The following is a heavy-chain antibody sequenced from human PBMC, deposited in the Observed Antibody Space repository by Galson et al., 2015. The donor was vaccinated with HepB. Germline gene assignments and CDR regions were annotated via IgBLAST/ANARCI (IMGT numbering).Heavy chain of an antibody. CDR2: ISSNGGST. CDR3: VKSLEGIRHYYGMDV. CDR1: GFTFSSYA. J-gene: IGHJ6*02. V-gene: IGHV3-64D*06. Sequence: SLRLSCAASGFTFSSYAMHWVRQAPGKGLEYVSAISSNGGSTYYADSVKGRFTISRDNSKNTLYLQMSSLRAEDTAVYYCVKSLEGIRHYYGMDVWGQGTTVTVSS.